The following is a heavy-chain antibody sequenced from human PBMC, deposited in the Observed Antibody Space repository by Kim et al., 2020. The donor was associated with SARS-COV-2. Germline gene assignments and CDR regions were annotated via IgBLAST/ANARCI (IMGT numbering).Heavy chain of an antibody. V-gene: IGHV3-7*01. CDR1: GFTNIGYW. CDR2: IKEDGTKE. D-gene: IGHD3-10*01. CDR3: ARDGRGGYLDL. J-gene: IGHJ2*01. Sequence: GGSLRLSCAASGFTNIGYWMSWVRQAPGKELEWVANIKEDGTKEFYVDSVKGRFTISRDNAKKSLYLQMNSLRAEDRAVYFCARDGRGGYLDLWGRGTLVTVSS.